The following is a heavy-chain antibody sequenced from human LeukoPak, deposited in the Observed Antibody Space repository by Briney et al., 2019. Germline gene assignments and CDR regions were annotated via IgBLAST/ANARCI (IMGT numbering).Heavy chain of an antibody. D-gene: IGHD6-13*01. J-gene: IGHJ5*02. CDR2: IYTSGST. V-gene: IGHV4-4*07. CDR1: GGSISSYY. CDR3: ARSRAAASPWFDP. Sequence: SETLSLTCTVSGGSISSYYWSWIRQPAGKGLEWIGRIYTSGSTNYNPSLKSRVTLSVDTSKNQSSLKLSSVTAADTAVYYCARSRAAASPWFDPWGQGTLVTVSS.